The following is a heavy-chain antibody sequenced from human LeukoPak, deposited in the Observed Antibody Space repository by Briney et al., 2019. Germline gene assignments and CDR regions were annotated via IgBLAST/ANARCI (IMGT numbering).Heavy chain of an antibody. D-gene: IGHD3-22*01. CDR1: GGTSNSHA. J-gene: IGHJ4*02. V-gene: IGHV1-69*04. CDR3: ATTNDGGGYQWGDFFDF. Sequence: ASVTVSCKASGGTSNSHAISWVRQAPGQGLEWMGRIIPNLGTTNRAQNFQDRVTLTADKSTNTAYMELTSLTSDDTAVYYCATTNDGGGYQWGDFFDFWGQGTLVTVSS. CDR2: IIPNLGTT.